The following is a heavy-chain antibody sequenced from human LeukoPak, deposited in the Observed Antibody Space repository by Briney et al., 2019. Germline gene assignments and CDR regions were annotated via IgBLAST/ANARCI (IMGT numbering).Heavy chain of an antibody. Sequence: ASVKVSCKASGYNFTSFEINWVRLTTGQGLEWMGWMNPHSGNTGYAQKFQGRVTMTWNTSISTAYMELSSLRSEDTAVYYCARGRGWNSNPQDYWGQGTLVTVSS. V-gene: IGHV1-8*01. CDR1: GYNFTSFE. CDR2: MNPHSGNT. J-gene: IGHJ4*02. D-gene: IGHD4-4*01. CDR3: ARGRGWNSNPQDY.